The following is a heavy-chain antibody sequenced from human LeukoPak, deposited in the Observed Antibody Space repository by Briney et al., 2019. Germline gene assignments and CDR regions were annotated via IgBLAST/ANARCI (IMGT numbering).Heavy chain of an antibody. Sequence: SSVKVSCKASGGTLNTFAILWVRQAPGQGREWMGRIIPILGVPNYAQKFQGRVTITADKSASTAYMDLSSLRFEDTAVYYCAGERTMVRGVSNCFDPWGQGTLVTVSS. J-gene: IGHJ5*02. CDR2: IIPILGVP. D-gene: IGHD3-10*01. CDR3: AGERTMVRGVSNCFDP. V-gene: IGHV1-69*04. CDR1: GGTLNTFA.